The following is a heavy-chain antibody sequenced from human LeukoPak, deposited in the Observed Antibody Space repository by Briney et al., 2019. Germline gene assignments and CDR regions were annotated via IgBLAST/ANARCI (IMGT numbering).Heavy chain of an antibody. V-gene: IGHV3-48*02. CDR1: GFPFSSFT. CDR2: ITYGGTTI. Sequence: GGSLRLSCRASGFPFSSFTTNWVRQAPGKGLEWVSFITYGGTTIYYADSVKGRFTISRDDARSSLYLHMTGLKDEDTAIYYCARPRDNYNSFDYWGQGTLVTVSS. J-gene: IGHJ4*02. CDR3: ARPRDNYNSFDY. D-gene: IGHD5-24*01.